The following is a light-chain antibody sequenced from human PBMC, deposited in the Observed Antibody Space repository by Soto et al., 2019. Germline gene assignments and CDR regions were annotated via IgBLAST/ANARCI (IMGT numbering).Light chain of an antibody. V-gene: IGKV1-9*01. CDR1: QNIRSR. J-gene: IGKJ5*01. CDR2: AAS. Sequence: QMKQAPSTRSASVVDRVTIPGRASQNIRSRLAWFQQKPGKAPKLLIYAASTLQSGVPLRFSGSGSGTSFTLTISSLQPEDYASNRGQHLLSYPLTLGQAT. CDR3: QHLLSYPLT.